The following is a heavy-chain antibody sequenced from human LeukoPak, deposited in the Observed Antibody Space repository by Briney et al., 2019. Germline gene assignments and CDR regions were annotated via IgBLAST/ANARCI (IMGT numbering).Heavy chain of an antibody. CDR1: GFTFDDYA. V-gene: IGHV3-43*02. CDR2: ISGDGGST. J-gene: IGHJ4*02. CDR3: AEDMGYSSGLDY. Sequence: GGSLRLSCAASGFTFDDYAMHWVRQAPGKGLEWVSLISGDGGSTYYADSVKGRFTISRGNSKNSLYLQMNSLRTEDTALYYCAEDMGYSSGLDYWGQGTLVTVSS. D-gene: IGHD6-19*01.